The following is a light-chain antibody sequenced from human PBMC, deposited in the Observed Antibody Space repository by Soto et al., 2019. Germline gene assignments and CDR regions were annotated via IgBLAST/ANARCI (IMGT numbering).Light chain of an antibody. CDR2: EGS. CDR3: CYYAGISTFLWV. V-gene: IGLV2-23*03. Sequence: QSVLTQPASVSGSPGQSITISCTGTSSDVGSYNLVSWYQQHPGKAPKLMIYEGSKRPSGVSNRFSGSKSGNTASLTISGLQAGDEADYCCCYYAGISTFLWVFGGGTKRTVL. CDR1: SSDVGSYNL. J-gene: IGLJ3*02.